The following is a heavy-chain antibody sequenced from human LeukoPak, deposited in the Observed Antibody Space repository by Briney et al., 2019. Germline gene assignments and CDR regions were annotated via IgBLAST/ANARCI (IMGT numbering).Heavy chain of an antibody. Sequence: ASVKVSCKASGYTFTGYYMHWGRHAPGQGLELMGWINPNSGGTNYSQKFQGRVTMTWDTSISTAYLELSRLSSDATAVYYCARDGYSSSWGYYYYYYMDVWGKGTTVTVSS. J-gene: IGHJ6*03. V-gene: IGHV1-2*02. CDR2: INPNSGGT. D-gene: IGHD6-13*01. CDR3: ARDGYSSSWGYYYYYYMDV. CDR1: GYTFTGYY.